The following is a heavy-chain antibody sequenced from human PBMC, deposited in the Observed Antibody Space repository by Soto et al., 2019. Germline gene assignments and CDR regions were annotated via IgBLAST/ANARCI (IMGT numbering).Heavy chain of an antibody. J-gene: IGHJ6*01. Sequence: EVQLVQSGAEVKKPGESLKISCKGSRYSFTNYWIAWVRQMPGKGLEWMGIIYPGDSDSRYSPSLQGQVTISADKSISTADLQWSSRKASDTAIYYCARSRWGSYRLDYYGMDVWGQGTAVTVSS. CDR1: RYSFTNYW. CDR3: ARSRWGSYRLDYYGMDV. CDR2: IYPGDSDS. D-gene: IGHD3-16*02. V-gene: IGHV5-51*01.